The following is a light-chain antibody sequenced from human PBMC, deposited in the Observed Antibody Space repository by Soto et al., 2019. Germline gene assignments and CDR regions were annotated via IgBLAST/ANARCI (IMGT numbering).Light chain of an antibody. CDR2: QVS. Sequence: HSALTQPASVSGSPGQSISISCTGATSDIGNYNYFSWYQQHPGKAPKLIIYQVSNRPSGVSNRFSGSKSGNTASLTISGLQADDEADYYCSTYTGSNTPYVFGTGTKLTVL. CDR1: TSDIGNYNY. V-gene: IGLV2-14*01. CDR3: STYTGSNTPYV. J-gene: IGLJ1*01.